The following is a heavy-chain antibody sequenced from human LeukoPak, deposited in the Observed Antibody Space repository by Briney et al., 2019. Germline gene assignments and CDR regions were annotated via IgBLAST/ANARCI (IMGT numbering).Heavy chain of an antibody. CDR2: MNPNSGNT. Sequence: EASVKVSCKASGYTFTSYDINWVRQATGQGLEWMGWMNPNSGNTGYAQTFQGRVTITRNTSISTAYMELSSLRSEGTAVYYCARGLNSGWLDFDSWGQGTLVTVSS. CDR3: ARGLNSGWLDFDS. CDR1: GYTFTSYD. D-gene: IGHD6-19*01. J-gene: IGHJ4*02. V-gene: IGHV1-8*01.